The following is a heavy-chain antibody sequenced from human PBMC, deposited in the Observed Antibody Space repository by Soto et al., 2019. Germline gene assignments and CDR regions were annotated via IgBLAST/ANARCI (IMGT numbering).Heavy chain of an antibody. CDR2: ITASGDNT. V-gene: IGHV3-23*01. CDR1: GFTFSSHA. CDR3: VPRKGDPFT. Sequence: GGSLRLSCAASGFTFSSHAMSWVRQAPGKGLEWVSGITASGDNTYYADSVKGRFTISRDNSKNTLSLQMNSLRVEDSAVYYCVPRKGDPFTWGPGTLVTVSS. D-gene: IGHD3-16*01. J-gene: IGHJ4*02.